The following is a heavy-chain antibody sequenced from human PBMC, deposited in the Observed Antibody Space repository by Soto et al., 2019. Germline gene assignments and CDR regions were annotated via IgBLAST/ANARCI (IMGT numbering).Heavy chain of an antibody. Sequence: QVQLVQSGAEERKPGASVKLSCRASGYTFISYAIHWVRQAPGQRLEWMGWVNPATGHTEYSQKFQGRVTITRDTSAKTGYMELSSLRSEDMAVYYCAREGWCVDDWGQGTLVTVSS. CDR2: VNPATGHT. V-gene: IGHV1-3*05. CDR1: GYTFISYA. CDR3: AREGWCVDD. J-gene: IGHJ4*02. D-gene: IGHD2-8*01.